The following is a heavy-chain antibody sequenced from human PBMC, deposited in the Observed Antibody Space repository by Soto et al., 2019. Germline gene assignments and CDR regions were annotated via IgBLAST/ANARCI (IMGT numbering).Heavy chain of an antibody. D-gene: IGHD3-16*01. CDR2: ISAYNGNT. Sequence: QVQLVQSGAEVKKPGASVKVSCKASGYTFTSYDISWVRQAPGQGLEWMGWISAYNGNTNYAQKLQGRVTMTTDTSTSTAYMELRSLRADDTAVYYCATAGGLAYGEGGFGYYYGMDVWGQGTTVTVSS. CDR3: ATAGGLAYGEGGFGYYYGMDV. V-gene: IGHV1-18*01. J-gene: IGHJ6*02. CDR1: GYTFTSYD.